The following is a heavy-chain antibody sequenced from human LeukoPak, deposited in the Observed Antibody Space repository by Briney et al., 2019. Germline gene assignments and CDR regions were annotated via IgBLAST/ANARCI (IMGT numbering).Heavy chain of an antibody. Sequence: ASVKVSCKASGYTFTGYYMHWVRQAPGQGLEWMGWINPNSGGTNYARKFQGRVTMTRDTSISTAYMELSRLRSDDTAVYYCARGPPWGCYMDVWGKGTTVTVSS. CDR3: ARGPPWGCYMDV. CDR1: GYTFTGYY. D-gene: IGHD7-27*01. V-gene: IGHV1-2*02. J-gene: IGHJ6*03. CDR2: INPNSGGT.